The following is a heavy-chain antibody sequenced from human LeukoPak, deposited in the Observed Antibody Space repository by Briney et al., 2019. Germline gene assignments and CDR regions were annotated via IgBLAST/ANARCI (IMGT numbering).Heavy chain of an antibody. V-gene: IGHV4-59*08. Sequence: SETLSLTCTVSGVSISTFYWSWIRQPPGEGLEWIGYISDSGSTNYNPSLQSRITISVDTSKNQFSLKLSSVTAADTAVYYCARHLRYCSGGTCYSSDAFDIWGRGTMVTVPS. CDR3: ARHLRYCSGGTCYSSDAFDI. CDR2: ISDSGST. J-gene: IGHJ3*02. D-gene: IGHD2-15*01. CDR1: GVSISTFY.